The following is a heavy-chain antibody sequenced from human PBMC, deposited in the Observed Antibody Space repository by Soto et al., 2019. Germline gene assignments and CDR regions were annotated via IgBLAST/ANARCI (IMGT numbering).Heavy chain of an antibody. CDR2: INPKSGNT. J-gene: IGHJ5*02. V-gene: IGHV1-2*04. Sequence: ASVKVSCEACGCSFTGHYMHWVGQAAGQGLEWMGWINPKSGNTKYAQKLQGWVTMTRDTSISTAYMELSRLKSDDTAEYYCARRKATDAEISNPFDPWGQGTLVTVS. CDR1: GCSFTGHY. CDR3: ARRKATDAEISNPFDP. D-gene: IGHD2-2*01.